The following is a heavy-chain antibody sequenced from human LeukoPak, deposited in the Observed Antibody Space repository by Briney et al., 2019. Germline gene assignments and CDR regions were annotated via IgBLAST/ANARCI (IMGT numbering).Heavy chain of an antibody. Sequence: ASVKVSGTVSGSSLTELSLYWVRQAPGKGLEWMGGFDVIDGETFYAQKFQGRVTMTEDSSADTAYMELRSLTSDDTALYCCAAGRPYSLLDYWGQGTLVTVSS. CDR2: FDVIDGET. V-gene: IGHV1-24*01. D-gene: IGHD5-18*01. CDR1: GSSLTELS. J-gene: IGHJ4*02. CDR3: AAGRPYSLLDY.